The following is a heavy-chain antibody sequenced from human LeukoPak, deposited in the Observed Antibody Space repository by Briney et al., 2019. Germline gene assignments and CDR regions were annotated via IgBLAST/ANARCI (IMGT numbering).Heavy chain of an antibody. J-gene: IGHJ4*02. V-gene: IGHV4-34*01. CDR1: GGSFSGYY. CDR3: ARGSLLWFGESAFNY. CDR2: INHSGST. D-gene: IGHD3-10*01. Sequence: SETLSLTCAVYGGSFSGYYWSWIRQPPGKGLEWIGEINHSGSTNYNPSLKSRVTISVDTSKNQFSLKLSSVTAADTAVYYCARGSLLWFGESAFNYWGQGTLVTVSS.